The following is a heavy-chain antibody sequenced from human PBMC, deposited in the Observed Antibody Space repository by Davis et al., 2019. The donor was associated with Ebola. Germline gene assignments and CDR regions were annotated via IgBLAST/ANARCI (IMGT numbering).Heavy chain of an antibody. D-gene: IGHD6-13*01. J-gene: IGHJ2*01. V-gene: IGHV4-61*08. CDR2: IYYSGST. CDR1: GGSISGGGDS. CDR3: ARGSAGHFDL. Sequence: MPSETLSLTCAVSGGSISGGGDSWNWIRQPPGKGLEWIGYIYYSGSTNYNPSLKSRVTISVDTSKNQFSLKLSSASAADTAMYYCARGSAGHFDLWGRGTLVTVSS.